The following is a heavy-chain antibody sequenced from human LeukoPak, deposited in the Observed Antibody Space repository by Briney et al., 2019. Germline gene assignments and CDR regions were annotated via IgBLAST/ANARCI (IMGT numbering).Heavy chain of an antibody. D-gene: IGHD1-1*01. CDR3: ARDGAYWGTVYYYYMDV. J-gene: IGHJ6*03. CDR1: GFTFNSYG. V-gene: IGHV3-30*02. Sequence: GGSLRLSCAASGFTFNSYGIHWVRQAPGKGLEWVAFIRFDGSNNYYADSVKGRFTISRDNSKNTLYLQMNSLRAEDTAVYYCARDGAYWGTVYYYYMDVWGKGTTVTVSS. CDR2: IRFDGSNN.